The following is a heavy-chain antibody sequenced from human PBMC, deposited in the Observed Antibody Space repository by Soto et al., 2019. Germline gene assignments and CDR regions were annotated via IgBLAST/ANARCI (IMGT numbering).Heavy chain of an antibody. V-gene: IGHV2-5*01. CDR1: GFSLSTGGRG. CDR2: IYWNDDK. CDR3: AHRGYGDYPRDNWFDP. Sequence: QITLKESGPTLVKPTQALTLTCSFSGFSLSTGGRGVGWIRQPPGKALEWVALIYWNDDKRFSPSLRSRLTITKATSKNQVVLTMTNVDPVDTATYYCAHRGYGDYPRDNWFDPWGQGTLVTVSS. J-gene: IGHJ5*02. D-gene: IGHD4-17*01.